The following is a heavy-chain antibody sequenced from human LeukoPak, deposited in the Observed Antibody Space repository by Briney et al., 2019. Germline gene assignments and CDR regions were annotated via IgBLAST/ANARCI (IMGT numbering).Heavy chain of an antibody. J-gene: IGHJ6*02. CDR2: MNPNSGNT. V-gene: IGHV1-8*01. D-gene: IGHD2-15*01. Sequence: ASVKVSCKASGYTFTSYDINWVRQATGQGLEWMGWMNPNSGNTGYAQKFQGRVTMTRNTSISTAYMELSSLRSEDTAVYYCARGGSAPRYYYYGMDVWGQGTTVTVSS. CDR3: ARGGSAPRYYYYGMDV. CDR1: GYTFTSYD.